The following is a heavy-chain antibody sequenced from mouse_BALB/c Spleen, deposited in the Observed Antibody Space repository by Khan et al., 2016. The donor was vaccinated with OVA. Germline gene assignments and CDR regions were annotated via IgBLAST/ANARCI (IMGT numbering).Heavy chain of an antibody. CDR1: GYIFTNYM. CDR2: INPSSGYN. Sequence: VQLQESGAELARPGASVKMSCKASGYIFTNYMMHWVKQRPGQGLEWIGDINPSSGYNNYNQKFKDKATLTADKSSSTAYMQLSSLTSDDSAVYYGTRGGYGSFGYWGQGTLVTVSA. CDR3: TRGGYGSFGY. J-gene: IGHJ3*01. V-gene: IGHV1-4*01. D-gene: IGHD1-1*01.